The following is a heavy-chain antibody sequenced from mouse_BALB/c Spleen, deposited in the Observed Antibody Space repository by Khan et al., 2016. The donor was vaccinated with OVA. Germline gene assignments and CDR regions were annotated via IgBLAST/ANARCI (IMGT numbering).Heavy chain of an antibody. CDR2: INYSGSI. J-gene: IGHJ4*01. CDR3: ARDYSRYHDAFDY. V-gene: IGHV3-2*02. Sequence: EVQLQESGPGLVKPSQSLSLTCTVTGYSITSDYAWNWIRQFPGNKLEWMGYINYSGSINYNPSLKSRISITRDTSKNQFFLQLNSVTTEDTATYDCARDYSRYHDAFDYWGQGTSVTVSA. D-gene: IGHD1-1*01. CDR1: GYSITSDYA.